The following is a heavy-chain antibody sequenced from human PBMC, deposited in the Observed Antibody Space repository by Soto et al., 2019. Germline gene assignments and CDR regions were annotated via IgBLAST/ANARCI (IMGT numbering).Heavy chain of an antibody. CDR2: ITAYNSNT. J-gene: IGHJ6*02. V-gene: IGHV1-18*01. CDR1: GYTFTSYG. D-gene: IGHD1-26*01. CDR3: ARRMGGTYGMDV. Sequence: QVQLVQSGAEVKKPGASVKVSCKASGYTFTSYGITWVRQAPGQGLEWMGWITAYNSNTIYAQNLQGRVTMTTDTSTSTAYMELRSLGSDDTAVYYCARRMGGTYGMDVWGQGTTVTVSS.